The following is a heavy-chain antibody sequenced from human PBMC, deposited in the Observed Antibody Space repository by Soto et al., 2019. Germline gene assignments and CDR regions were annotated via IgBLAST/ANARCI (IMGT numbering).Heavy chain of an antibody. V-gene: IGHV1-69*13. CDR1: GGTFSSYA. J-gene: IGHJ6*02. CDR3: ARSAYIVVSMDV. Sequence: ASVKVSCKASGGTFSSYAISWVRQAPGQGLEWMGGIIPIFGTANYAQKFQGRVTITADESTSTAYMELSSLRSEDTAVYYCARSAYIVVSMDVWGQGTTVTVSS. CDR2: IIPIFGTA. D-gene: IGHD2-15*01.